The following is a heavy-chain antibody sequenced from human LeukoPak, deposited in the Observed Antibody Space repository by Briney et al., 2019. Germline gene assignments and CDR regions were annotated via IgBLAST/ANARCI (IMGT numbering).Heavy chain of an antibody. CDR1: GHTFTSYD. V-gene: IGHV1-8*03. D-gene: IGHD2-2*01. CDR2: MNPNSGNT. J-gene: IGHJ6*03. CDR3: ASMGSYCSSTSCRDYYYYYMDV. Sequence: GASVKVSCKASGHTFTSYDINWVRQATGQGLEWMGWMNPNSGNTGYAQKFQGRVTITRNTSISTAYMELSSLRSEDTAVYYCASMGSYCSSTSCRDYYYYYMDVWGKGTTVTVSS.